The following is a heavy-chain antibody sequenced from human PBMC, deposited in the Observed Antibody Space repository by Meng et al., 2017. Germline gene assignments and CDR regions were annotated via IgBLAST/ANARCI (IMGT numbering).Heavy chain of an antibody. V-gene: IGHV2-5*02. Sequence: QIIMKGSGLTLVNPTPPLTLTCTFYGFSLSTGGVGVGWLRQPPGKALEWLALIYWDDDTRYSPSLKSRLSITKDTSKNQVFLTMTNMDPVDTATYYCAHRSSAWAFDSWGQGTLVTVSS. J-gene: IGHJ4*02. CDR3: AHRSSAWAFDS. CDR2: IYWDDDT. D-gene: IGHD7-27*01. CDR1: GFSLSTGGVG.